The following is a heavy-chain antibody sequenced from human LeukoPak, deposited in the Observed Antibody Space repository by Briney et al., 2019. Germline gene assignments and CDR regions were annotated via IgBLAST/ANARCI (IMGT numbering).Heavy chain of an antibody. CDR1: GFTFSSYE. CDR2: INSDGSST. J-gene: IGHJ6*03. Sequence: GGSLRLSCAASGFTFSSYEMNWVRQAPGKGLVWVSRINSDGSSTSYADSVKGRFTISRDNAKNTLYLQMNSLRAEDTAVYYCARDYSGLHYYYYYMDVWGKGTTVTISS. V-gene: IGHV3-74*01. CDR3: ARDYSGLHYYYYYMDV. D-gene: IGHD6-19*01.